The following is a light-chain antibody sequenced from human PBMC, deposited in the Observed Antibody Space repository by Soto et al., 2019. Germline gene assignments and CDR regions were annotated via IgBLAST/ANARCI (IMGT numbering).Light chain of an antibody. J-gene: IGKJ5*01. CDR1: QSVGDTF. Sequence: EIVLTQSPGTLSFSPGEKATLSCRASQSVGDTFLAWYQQKPGQAPRLLIYGASSRATGIPDRFSGSGSGTDFTLTISRLEPEDFAVYYCQQYGSSPRITFGQGTRLEIK. CDR3: QQYGSSPRIT. CDR2: GAS. V-gene: IGKV3-20*01.